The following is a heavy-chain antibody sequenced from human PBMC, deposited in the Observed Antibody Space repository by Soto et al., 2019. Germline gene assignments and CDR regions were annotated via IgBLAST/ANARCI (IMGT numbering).Heavy chain of an antibody. V-gene: IGHV4-39*01. CDR1: GGSISSSSYY. D-gene: IGHD6-19*01. Sequence: PSETLSLTCTVSGGSISSSSYYWGWIRQPPGKGLEWIGSIYYSVSTYYNPSLKSRFTISVDTSKNQFSLKLSSVTAADTAVYYCARVGAVAGYYFDYWGQGTLVTVSS. CDR3: ARVGAVAGYYFDY. J-gene: IGHJ4*02. CDR2: IYYSVST.